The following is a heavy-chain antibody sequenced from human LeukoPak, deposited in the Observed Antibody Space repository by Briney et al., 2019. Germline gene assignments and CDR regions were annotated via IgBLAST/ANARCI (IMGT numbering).Heavy chain of an antibody. J-gene: IGHJ4*02. Sequence: GGSLRLSCAASGVTVGNNYMIWVRQAPGKGLEWVSRIYSGGATNYADSVKGRFTISRDSSKNTLFLQLNSLRAEDTAVYYCARDPSAVALGTYGWGQGTLVPVSS. CDR3: ARDPSAVALGTYG. CDR2: IYSGGAT. CDR1: GVTVGNNY. D-gene: IGHD6-13*01. V-gene: IGHV3-66*01.